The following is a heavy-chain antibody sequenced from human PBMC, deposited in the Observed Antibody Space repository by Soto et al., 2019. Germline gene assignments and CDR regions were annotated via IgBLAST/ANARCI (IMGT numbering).Heavy chain of an antibody. Sequence: QVRLVESGGGLVKPGGSLRLSCAASGFTFNDYYMSWVRQAPGKGLEWVSYISGSGPYTKYADSVKGRFTISRDNAKNSLYLQMSSLRVEDTAVYYCARVPVSMVRGYGMDVWGQGTTVTVSS. V-gene: IGHV3-11*06. CDR2: ISGSGPYT. CDR1: GFTFNDYY. CDR3: ARVPVSMVRGYGMDV. J-gene: IGHJ6*02. D-gene: IGHD3-10*01.